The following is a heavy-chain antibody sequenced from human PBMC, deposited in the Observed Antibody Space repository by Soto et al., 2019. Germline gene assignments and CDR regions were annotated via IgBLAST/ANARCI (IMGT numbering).Heavy chain of an antibody. V-gene: IGHV4-39*01. Sequence: KPSETLSLTCTVSGGSISSSSYYWGWIRQPPGKGLEWIGSIYYSGSTYYNPSLKSRVTISVDTSKNQFSLKLSSVTAADTAVYYCARQPAGYSYARYYFDYWGQGTLVTVSS. CDR2: IYYSGST. J-gene: IGHJ4*02. CDR1: GGSISSSSYY. CDR3: ARQPAGYSYARYYFDY. D-gene: IGHD5-18*01.